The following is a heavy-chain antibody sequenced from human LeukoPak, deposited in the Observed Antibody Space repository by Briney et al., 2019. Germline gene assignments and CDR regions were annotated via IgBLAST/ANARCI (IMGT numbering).Heavy chain of an antibody. V-gene: IGHV3-23*01. CDR3: AKHRGPLAATGKGAFDS. D-gene: IGHD6-13*01. Sequence: GGSLRLSCAASGFIFNTFGMSWVRQAPGKGLEWVSIISGSGASTYYADSVKGRFTISRDNSKSTLYLQMDSLRAEDTAVYYCAKHRGPLAATGKGAFDSWGQGTLVTVSS. CDR1: GFIFNTFG. CDR2: ISGSGAST. J-gene: IGHJ4*02.